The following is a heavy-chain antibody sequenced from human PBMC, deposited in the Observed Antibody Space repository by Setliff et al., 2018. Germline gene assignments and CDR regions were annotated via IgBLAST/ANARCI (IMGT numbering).Heavy chain of an antibody. CDR1: GFSITNGYY. D-gene: IGHD5-12*01. CDR3: ARVGGLLVATMPFDY. V-gene: IGHV4-38-2*01. CDR2: IFQSGIT. Sequence: SETLSLTCAVSGFSITNGYYWGWIRQSPGKQLEWIGNIFQSGITFYNPSLKSRVTISLDPSQNKFSLKLRSVAAADTAVYFCARVGGLLVATMPFDYWGPGTLVTVSS. J-gene: IGHJ4*02.